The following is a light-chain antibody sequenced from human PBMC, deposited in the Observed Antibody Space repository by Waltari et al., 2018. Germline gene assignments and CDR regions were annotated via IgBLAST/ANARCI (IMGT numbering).Light chain of an antibody. CDR1: QSVLYSSNNKNY. J-gene: IGKJ4*01. CDR3: QQYYSHPLT. Sequence: DIVMTQSPDSLAVSLGETATINCKSSQSVLYSSNNKNYLAWYQQKPGPPPKLISYWASVREFGVPDRFSSSGSGTDFTLTISSLQAEDLAFYYCQQYYSHPLTFGGGTKVEIK. V-gene: IGKV4-1*01. CDR2: WAS.